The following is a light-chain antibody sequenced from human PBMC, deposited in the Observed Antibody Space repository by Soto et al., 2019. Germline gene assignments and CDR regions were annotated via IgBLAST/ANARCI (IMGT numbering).Light chain of an antibody. CDR3: SAYTASSTPFV. V-gene: IGLV2-14*01. CDR1: SSDVGGYIY. Sequence: TLPASVSRSPVKTLTLSCTGTSSDVGGYIYVSWYQQHPGKVPNRMIYEVSHRTSRISTRSSASKSCITASPPISGHQAQDEAAYYCSAYTASSTPFVCGGGTKVTV. CDR2: EVS. J-gene: IGLJ1*01.